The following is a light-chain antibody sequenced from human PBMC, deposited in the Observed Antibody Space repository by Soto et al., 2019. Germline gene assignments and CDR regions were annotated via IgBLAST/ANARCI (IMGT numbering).Light chain of an antibody. Sequence: SYELTQPPSVSVSPGQTARITCSGDALPKQYAYWYQQKPGQAPVLVIYKDSERPSGIPERFSGSSSGTTVTLTISGVQAEDEADYYCQSADSSGTYPCFGTGTKLTVL. V-gene: IGLV3-25*03. CDR1: ALPKQY. CDR3: QSADSSGTYPC. J-gene: IGLJ1*01. CDR2: KDS.